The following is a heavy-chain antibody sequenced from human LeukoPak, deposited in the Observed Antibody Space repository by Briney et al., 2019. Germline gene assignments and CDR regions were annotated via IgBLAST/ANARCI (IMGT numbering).Heavy chain of an antibody. CDR2: IYYSGST. CDR1: GGSISSGDYY. J-gene: IGHJ4*02. CDR3: ASGGAVGATAWHYFDY. V-gene: IGHV4-30-4*01. Sequence: KPSETLSLTCTVSGGSISSGDYYWSWIRQPPGKGLEWIGYIYYSGSTYYSPSLKSRVTISVDRSKNQFSLKLSSVTAADTAVYYCASGGAVGATAWHYFDYWGQGTLVTVSS. D-gene: IGHD1-26*01.